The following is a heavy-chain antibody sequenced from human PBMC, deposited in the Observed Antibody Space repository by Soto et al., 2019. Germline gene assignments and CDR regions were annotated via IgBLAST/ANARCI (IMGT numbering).Heavy chain of an antibody. D-gene: IGHD3-22*01. V-gene: IGHV1-69*01. J-gene: IGHJ4*02. Sequence: QVQLVQSGAEVKKPGSSVKVSCKASGGTFSSYAISWVRQAPGQGLEWMGGIIPIFGTANYAQKFQGRVTITADESTSTAYMELSSLRSEDTAVYYCAGNASSGYFGAYYFDYWGQGTLVTVSS. CDR1: GGTFSSYA. CDR3: AGNASSGYFGAYYFDY. CDR2: IIPIFGTA.